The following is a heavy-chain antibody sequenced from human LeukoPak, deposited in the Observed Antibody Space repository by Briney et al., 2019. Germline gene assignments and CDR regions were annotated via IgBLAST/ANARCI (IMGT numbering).Heavy chain of an antibody. CDR1: GYTFTGYY. D-gene: IGHD4-17*01. CDR3: ARETPVTTVLDH. J-gene: IGHJ5*02. CDR2: INPNSGGT. Sequence: ASVKVSCKASGYTFTGYYMHWVRQAPGQGLEWMGWINPNSGGTNYAQKFQGRVTITADKSTNTAYMELNSLRSEDTAVYYCARETPVTTVLDHWGQGTLVTVSS. V-gene: IGHV1-2*02.